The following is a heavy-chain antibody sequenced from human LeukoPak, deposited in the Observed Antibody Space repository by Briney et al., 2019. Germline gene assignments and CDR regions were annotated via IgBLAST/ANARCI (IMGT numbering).Heavy chain of an antibody. V-gene: IGHV3-11*01. CDR2: ISSSGGTI. Sequence: PGGSLRLSCAASGFTFSSYGMSWIRQAPGKGLEWVSYISSSGGTIYYADSVKGRFTISRDNAKNSLYLQMNSLRAEDTAVYYCARDGPYDSSGYYSRPGYYYYYMDVWGKGTTVTISS. D-gene: IGHD3-22*01. CDR1: GFTFSSYG. CDR3: ARDGPYDSSGYYSRPGYYYYYMDV. J-gene: IGHJ6*03.